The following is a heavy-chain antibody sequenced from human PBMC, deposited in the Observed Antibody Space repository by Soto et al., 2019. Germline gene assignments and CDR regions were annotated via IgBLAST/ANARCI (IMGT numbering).Heavy chain of an antibody. CDR3: ARLGWLAYYYYGMDV. J-gene: IGHJ6*02. V-gene: IGHV4-31*03. Sequence: QVQLQESGPGLVKPSQTLSLTCTVSGGSISSGGYYWSWIRQHPGKGLEWIGYIYYSGSTYYNPSLKSRVTISVDTSKNQFSLKLSSVTAADTAVYYCARLGWLAYYYYGMDVWGQGTTVTVSS. CDR2: IYYSGST. CDR1: GGSISSGGYY. D-gene: IGHD2-21*01.